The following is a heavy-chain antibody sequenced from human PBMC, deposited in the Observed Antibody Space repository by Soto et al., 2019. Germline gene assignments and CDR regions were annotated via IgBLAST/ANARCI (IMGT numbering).Heavy chain of an antibody. V-gene: IGHV1-24*01. CDR3: ATDGSMVRGVIGFGYYYGMDV. J-gene: IGHJ6*02. CDR1: GYTLTELS. CDR2: FDPEDGET. D-gene: IGHD3-10*01. Sequence: ASVKVSCKVSGYTLTELSMHWVRQAPGKGLEWMGGFDPEDGETIYAQKFQGRVTMTEDTSTDTAYMELSSMRSEDTAVYYCATDGSMVRGVIGFGYYYGMDVWG.